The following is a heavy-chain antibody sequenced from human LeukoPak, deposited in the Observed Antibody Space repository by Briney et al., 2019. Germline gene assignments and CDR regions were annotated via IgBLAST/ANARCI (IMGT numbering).Heavy chain of an antibody. Sequence: PSETLSLTCTVSGGSISSYYWNWIRQPPGKGLEWIGYIHYSGTNYYNPSLKSRVTISVDTSKSQFSLKLSSVTAADTAVYYCARVRLGELSFLYYYYYYYMDVWGKGTTVTVSS. CDR3: ARVRLGELSFLYYYYYYYMDV. D-gene: IGHD3-16*02. J-gene: IGHJ6*03. V-gene: IGHV4-59*01. CDR1: GGSISSYY. CDR2: IHYSGTN.